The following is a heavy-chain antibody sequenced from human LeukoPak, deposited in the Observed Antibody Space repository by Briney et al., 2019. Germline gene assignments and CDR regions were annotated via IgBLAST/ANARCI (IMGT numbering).Heavy chain of an antibody. CDR3: AKVSFNGMFGSYYYDSSGYSGFDP. D-gene: IGHD3-22*01. Sequence: PGGSLRLSCAASGFTFSNYVMGWVRQAPGKGLEWVSAISGNSDGADYADSVRGRFTISRDNSKNTLYQQMNSLRAEDTAVYYCAKVSFNGMFGSYYYDSSGYSGFDPWGQGTLVTVSS. CDR2: ISGNSDGA. CDR1: GFTFSNYV. V-gene: IGHV3-23*01. J-gene: IGHJ5*02.